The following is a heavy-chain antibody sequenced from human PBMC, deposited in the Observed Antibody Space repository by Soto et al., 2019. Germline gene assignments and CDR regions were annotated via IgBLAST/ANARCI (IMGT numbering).Heavy chain of an antibody. J-gene: IGHJ3*02. V-gene: IGHV3-30*18. CDR2: ISHDGRSK. CDR3: AKDRGYCDSSSCYLGHAFDI. CDR1: GFTFSTFG. D-gene: IGHD2-2*01. Sequence: QVQLVESGGGVVQPGRSLRLSCAASGFTFSTFGIHWVRQAPGKGLEWVAVISHDGRSKFYGDSVKGRFTISRDNSKNTWSLEMNSLRAEDTAVYYCAKDRGYCDSSSCYLGHAFDIWGQGTMVSVSS.